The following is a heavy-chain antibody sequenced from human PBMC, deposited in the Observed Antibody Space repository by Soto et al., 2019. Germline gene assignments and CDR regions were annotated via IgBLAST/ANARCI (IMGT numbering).Heavy chain of an antibody. CDR3: AKGYCSSTRCKEAAAAFDY. CDR2: ISGSGGST. CDR1: GVTFSSYS. J-gene: IGHJ4*02. V-gene: IGHV3-23*01. D-gene: IGHD2-2*01. Sequence: PGGSLSISSTASGVTFSSYSMIWVRQAPGKGLVWVSAISGSGGSTYYADSVKGRFTISRDNSKNTLYLQMNSLRAEDTAVYYCAKGYCSSTRCKEAAAAFDYWGQGTLVTVSS.